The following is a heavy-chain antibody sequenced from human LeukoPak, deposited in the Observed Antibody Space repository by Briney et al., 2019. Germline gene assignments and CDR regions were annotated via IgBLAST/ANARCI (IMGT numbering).Heavy chain of an antibody. CDR3: ASQPYYDSSGYYFY. V-gene: IGHV4-39*01. Sequence: PSETLPLTCTVSGGSITSSTYNWGWIRQPPGKGLERIGSIYHTGSTFYNPSLKSRVTISINTSKNQFSLNLSSVTAADTAVYYCASQPYYDSSGYYFYWGQGTLVTVSS. CDR2: IYHTGST. CDR1: GGSITSSTYN. J-gene: IGHJ4*02. D-gene: IGHD3-22*01.